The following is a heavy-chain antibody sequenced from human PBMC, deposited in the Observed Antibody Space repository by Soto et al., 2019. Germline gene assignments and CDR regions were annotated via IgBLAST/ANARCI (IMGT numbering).Heavy chain of an antibody. CDR3: ARVPGVVVSADDAFDI. J-gene: IGHJ3*02. D-gene: IGHD2-21*02. CDR1: GGSVSSSNW. Sequence: QVQLQESGPGLVKPSGTLSLTCAVSGGSVSSSNWWSWVRQSPGKGLEWMGEIYHSGSAHYNPSHKRRDTISLDKSKNQFSLRLTSVTAADTAVYYCARVPGVVVSADDAFDIWGPGTRVIVSS. CDR2: IYHSGSA. V-gene: IGHV4-4*02.